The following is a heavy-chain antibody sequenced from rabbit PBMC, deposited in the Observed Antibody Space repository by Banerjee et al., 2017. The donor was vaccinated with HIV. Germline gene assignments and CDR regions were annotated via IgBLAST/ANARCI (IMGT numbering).Heavy chain of an antibody. CDR2: IYGGDSGST. V-gene: IGHV1S40*01. CDR1: GFSFSSSYY. CDR3: VRDVGSTYGMGNL. J-gene: IGHJ4*01. D-gene: IGHD8-1*01. Sequence: QSLEESGGDLVKPGASLTLTCTASGFSFSSSYYMCWVRQAPGKGLEWIACIYGGDSGSTYYASWAKGRFTISKTSSTTVTLQMTSLTAADTATYFCVRDVGSTYGMGNLWGQGTLVTVS.